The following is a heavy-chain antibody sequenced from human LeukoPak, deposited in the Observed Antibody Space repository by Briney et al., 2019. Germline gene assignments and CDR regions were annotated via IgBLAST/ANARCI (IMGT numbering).Heavy chain of an antibody. CDR1: GFTVSNNF. CDR3: ARAQGPGLATAHFDA. D-gene: IGHD3-16*01. V-gene: IGHV3-66*02. J-gene: IGHJ4*02. CDR2: IYSGGNP. Sequence: GGPLRLSCAASGFTVSNNFMTWVRQTREKGLEWVSIIYSGGNPYYADSVKGRFTISRDNAKNTLYLQMNSLRPEDTAVYYCARAQGPGLATAHFDAWGQGTLVTVSS.